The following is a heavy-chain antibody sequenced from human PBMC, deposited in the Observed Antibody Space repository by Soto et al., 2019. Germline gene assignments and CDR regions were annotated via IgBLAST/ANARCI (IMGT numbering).Heavy chain of an antibody. V-gene: IGHV4-31*03. CDR1: GGSISSGGYY. D-gene: IGHD5-12*01. J-gene: IGHJ3*02. CDR2: IYYSGST. CDR3: ARDAGALPHVEMATNDAFDI. Sequence: QVQLQESGPGLVKPSQTLSLTCTVSGGSISSGGYYWSWIRQHPGKGLEWIGYIYYSGSTYYNPSLKSRVTISVDTSKNQFSLKLSSVTAADTAVYYCARDAGALPHVEMATNDAFDIWGQGTMVTVSS.